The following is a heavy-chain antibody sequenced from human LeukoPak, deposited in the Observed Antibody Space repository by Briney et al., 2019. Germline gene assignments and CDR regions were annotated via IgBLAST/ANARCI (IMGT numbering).Heavy chain of an antibody. V-gene: IGHV1-2*06. CDR1: GYTFTGYY. CDR2: INPNSGGT. Sequence: ASVKVSCKASGYTFTGYYMHWVRQAPGQGLEWMGQINPNSGGTNYAQKFQGRVTMTRDTSISTAYMELSRLRSDDTAVYYCARDRLAVATFDPWGQGTLVTVSS. D-gene: IGHD6-19*01. J-gene: IGHJ5*02. CDR3: ARDRLAVATFDP.